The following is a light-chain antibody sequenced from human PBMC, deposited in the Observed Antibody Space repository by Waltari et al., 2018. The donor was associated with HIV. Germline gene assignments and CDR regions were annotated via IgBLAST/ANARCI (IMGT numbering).Light chain of an antibody. CDR2: DSS. Sequence: EIVLTQSPATLSLSPGERATLSCRARQSLNNYLAWYQQRPGQPPRLLIYDSSNRAAGIPARFSGSWSGTDFTLTISSLEPEDFAVYYCQQRSIWPRTFGQGTKLEIK. CDR3: QQRSIWPRT. J-gene: IGKJ2*01. CDR1: QSLNNY. V-gene: IGKV3-11*01.